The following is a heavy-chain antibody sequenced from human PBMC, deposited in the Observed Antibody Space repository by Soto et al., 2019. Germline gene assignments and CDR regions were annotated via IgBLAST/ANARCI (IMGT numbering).Heavy chain of an antibody. CDR1: GFTFSSYA. J-gene: IGHJ6*03. Sequence: GGFLRLSCAASGFTFSSYAMSWVRQAPGKGLEWVSAISGSGGSTYYADSVKGRFTISRDNSKNTLYLQMNSLRAEDTAVYYCAKDSGELGYMDVWGKGTTVTVSS. CDR2: ISGSGGST. D-gene: IGHD1-7*01. CDR3: AKDSGELGYMDV. V-gene: IGHV3-23*01.